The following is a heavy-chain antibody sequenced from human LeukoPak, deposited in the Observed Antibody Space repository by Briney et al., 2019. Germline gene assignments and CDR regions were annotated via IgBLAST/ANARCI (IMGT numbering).Heavy chain of an antibody. CDR3: ARGLGTYYYDSSDY. Sequence: SETLSLTCTVSGGSISSYYWSWIRQPPGKGLEWIGYIYYSGSTNYNPSLKSRVTISVDTSKNQFSLKLSSVTAADTAVYYCARGLGTYYYDSSDYWGQXXXXXVSX. D-gene: IGHD3-22*01. V-gene: IGHV4-59*01. J-gene: IGHJ4*02. CDR2: IYYSGST. CDR1: GGSISSYY.